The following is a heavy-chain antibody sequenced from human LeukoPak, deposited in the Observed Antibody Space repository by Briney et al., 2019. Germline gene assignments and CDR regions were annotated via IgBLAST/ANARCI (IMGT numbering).Heavy chain of an antibody. CDR1: GGPISNYY. CDR3: ARTSVGLQYFDYFHY. V-gene: IGHV4-59*01. D-gene: IGHD3-9*01. Sequence: PSETLSLTCTVSGGPISNYYWSWIRQPPGKGLEWIGYIYYSGSTKNNPSLKSRVTISVDKSKNQLSLKLSSVSAADTAVYYCARTSVGLQYFDYFHYWGQGTLVTVSS. J-gene: IGHJ4*02. CDR2: IYYSGST.